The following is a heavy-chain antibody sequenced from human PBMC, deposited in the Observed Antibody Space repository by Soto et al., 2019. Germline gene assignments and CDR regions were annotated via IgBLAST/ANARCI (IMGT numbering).Heavy chain of an antibody. CDR2: IYYSGST. Sequence: SETLSLTCTVSGGSISSGGYYWSWIRQHPGKGLEWIGYIYYSGSTYYNLSLKSRVTISVDTSKNQFSLKLSSVTAADTAVYYCARDSGSSSYNWFDPWGQGTLVTVSS. D-gene: IGHD3-10*01. J-gene: IGHJ5*02. CDR3: ARDSGSSSYNWFDP. CDR1: GGSISSGGYY. V-gene: IGHV4-31*03.